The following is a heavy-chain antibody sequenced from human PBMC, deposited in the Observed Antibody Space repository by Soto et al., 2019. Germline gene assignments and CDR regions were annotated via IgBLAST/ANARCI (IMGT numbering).Heavy chain of an antibody. CDR1: GFTFSSYA. CDR2: ISGSGGST. D-gene: IGHD2-2*01. V-gene: IGHV3-23*01. J-gene: IGHJ4*02. Sequence: EVQLLESGGGLVQPGGSLRLSCAASGFTFSSYAMSWVRQAPGKGLEWVSAISGSGGSTYYADSVKGRFTISRDNSKNTLYLQINSLRAEDTAVYYCAKTVGYCSSTSCYENYFDYWGQGTLVTVSS. CDR3: AKTVGYCSSTSCYENYFDY.